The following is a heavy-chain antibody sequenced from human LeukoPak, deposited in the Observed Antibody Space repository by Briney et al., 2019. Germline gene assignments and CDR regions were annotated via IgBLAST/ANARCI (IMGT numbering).Heavy chain of an antibody. CDR2: IYTSGST. V-gene: IGHV4-61*02. CDR3: ASASSGYYYVGEGASDI. D-gene: IGHD3-22*01. J-gene: IGHJ3*02. Sequence: SQTLSLTCTVSGGSISGGSYYWGWIRQPAGKGLEWIGRIYTSGSTNYNPSLKSRVTISVDTSKNQFSLKLSSVTAADTAVYYCASASSGYYYVGEGASDIWGQGTMVTVSS. CDR1: GGSISGGSYY.